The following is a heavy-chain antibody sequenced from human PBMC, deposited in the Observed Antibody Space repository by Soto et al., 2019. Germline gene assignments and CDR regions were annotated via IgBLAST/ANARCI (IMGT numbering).Heavy chain of an antibody. V-gene: IGHV1-69*01. CDR2: IIPIFGTA. D-gene: IGHD2-15*01. CDR1: GGTFSSYA. J-gene: IGHJ6*02. Sequence: QVQLVQSGAEVKKPGSSVKVSCKASGGTFSSYAISWVRQAPGQGLEWMGGIIPIFGTANYAQKFQGRVTITEDESTSTAYMELSSLRSEDTAVYYCARAISGCSGGSCYSDYYYYGMDVWGQGTTVTVSS. CDR3: ARAISGCSGGSCYSDYYYYGMDV.